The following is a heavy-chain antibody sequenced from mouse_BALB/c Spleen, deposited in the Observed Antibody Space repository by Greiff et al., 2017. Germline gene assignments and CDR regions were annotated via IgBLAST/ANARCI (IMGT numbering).Heavy chain of an antibody. Sequence: EVQRVESGAELVKPGASVKLSCTASGFNIKDTYMHWVKQRPEQGLEWIGRIDPANGNTKYDPKFQGKATITADTSSNTAYLQLSSLTSEDTAVYYCGNSSYAMDYWGQGTSVTVSS. V-gene: IGHV14-3*02. CDR1: GFNIKDTY. CDR3: GNSSYAMDY. J-gene: IGHJ4*01. CDR2: IDPANGNT.